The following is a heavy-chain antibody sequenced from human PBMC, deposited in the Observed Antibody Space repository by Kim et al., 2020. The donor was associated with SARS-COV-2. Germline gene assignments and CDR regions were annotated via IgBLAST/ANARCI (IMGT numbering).Heavy chain of an antibody. D-gene: IGHD2-2*01. CDR3: TTDLRYCTNTNCYEVDY. Sequence: PMTSRFTISRDDSKNTPYLQMNSLKTEDTAVYYCTTDLRYCTNTNCYEVDYWGQGTLVTVSS. J-gene: IGHJ4*02. V-gene: IGHV3-15*01.